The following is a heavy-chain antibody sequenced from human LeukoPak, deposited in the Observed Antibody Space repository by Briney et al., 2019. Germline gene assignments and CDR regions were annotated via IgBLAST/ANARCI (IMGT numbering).Heavy chain of an antibody. D-gene: IGHD6-13*01. CDR2: IDWDDDK. CDR3: TRMPAAIGLAFDY. Sequence: SGPTLVNPTQTLTLTCTFSGFSLSTSGMCVSWIRQPPGKALAWLARIDWDDDKYYSTSLKTRLTISKDTSKNQVVLTMTNMDPVDTATYYCTRMPAAIGLAFDYWGQGTLVTVAS. CDR1: GFSLSTSGMC. V-gene: IGHV2-70*11. J-gene: IGHJ4*02.